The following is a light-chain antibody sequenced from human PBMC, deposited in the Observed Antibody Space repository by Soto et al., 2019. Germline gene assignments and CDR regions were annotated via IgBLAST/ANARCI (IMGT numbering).Light chain of an antibody. CDR2: LNSDGSH. CDR1: SGHSNYA. Sequence: QLVLTQSPSASASLGASVKLTCTLNSGHSNYAIAWHQQQPEKGPRYLMKLNSDGSHSKGDGIPDRFSGSSSGAERYLTISSLQSEDEADYYCQTWGTGIVAIGGGTQLTVL. CDR3: QTWGTGIVA. V-gene: IGLV4-69*01. J-gene: IGLJ7*01.